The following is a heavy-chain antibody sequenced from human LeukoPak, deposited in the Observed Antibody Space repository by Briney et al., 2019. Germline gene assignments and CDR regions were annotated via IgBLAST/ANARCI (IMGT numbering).Heavy chain of an antibody. CDR2: IYYSGST. J-gene: IGHJ4*02. V-gene: IGHV4-39*01. D-gene: IGHD6-13*01. CDR3: ARHGSSWYYFDY. CDR1: GGSISSGDYY. Sequence: SQTLSLTCTVSGGSISSGDYYWSWIRQPPGKGLEWIGSIYYSGSTYYNPSLKSRVTISVDTSKNQFSLKLSSVTAADTAVYYCARHGSSWYYFDYWGQGTLVTVSS.